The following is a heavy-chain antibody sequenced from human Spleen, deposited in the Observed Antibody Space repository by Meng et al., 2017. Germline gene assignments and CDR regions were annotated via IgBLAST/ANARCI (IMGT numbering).Heavy chain of an antibody. J-gene: IGHJ4*02. D-gene: IGHD6-19*01. Sequence: SETLSLTCAVYGGSFSGYYWSWIRQPPGKGLEWIGYIYYSRSTNYNPSLKSRVTISVDTSKNQFSLKLSSVTAADTAVYYCARAAVAAPGSFDYWGQGTLVTVSS. CDR3: ARAAVAAPGSFDY. CDR1: GGSFSGYY. CDR2: IYYSRST. V-gene: IGHV4-59*01.